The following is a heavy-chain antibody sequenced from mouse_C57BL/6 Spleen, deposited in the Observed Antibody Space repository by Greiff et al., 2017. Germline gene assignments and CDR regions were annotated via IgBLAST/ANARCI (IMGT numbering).Heavy chain of an antibody. CDR2: IYPGDGDT. CDR3: ARLRSSGYFYAMDY. V-gene: IGHV1-82*01. Sequence: VKLVESGGGLVKPGASVKISCKASGYAFSSSWMNWVKQRPGKGLEWIGRIYPGDGDTNYNGKFKGKATLTADKSSSTAYMQLSSLTSEDSAVYFCARLRSSGYFYAMDYWGQGTSVTVSS. D-gene: IGHD3-2*02. CDR1: GYAFSSSW. J-gene: IGHJ4*01.